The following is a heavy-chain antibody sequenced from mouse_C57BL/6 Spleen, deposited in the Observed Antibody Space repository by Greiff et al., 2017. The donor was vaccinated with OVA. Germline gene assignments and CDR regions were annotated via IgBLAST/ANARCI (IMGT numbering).Heavy chain of an antibody. Sequence: VQLQQSGAELVMPGASVKLSCKASGYTFTSYWMHWVKQRPGQGLEWIGEIDPSDSYTNYNQKFKGKSTLTVDKSSSTAYMQLSSLTSEDSAVYYCARGNYYGSGDYWGQGTTLTVSS. V-gene: IGHV1-69*01. CDR3: ARGNYYGSGDY. D-gene: IGHD1-1*01. CDR1: GYTFTSYW. J-gene: IGHJ2*01. CDR2: IDPSDSYT.